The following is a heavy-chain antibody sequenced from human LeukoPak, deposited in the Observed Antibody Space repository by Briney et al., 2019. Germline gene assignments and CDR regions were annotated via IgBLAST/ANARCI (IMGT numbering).Heavy chain of an antibody. CDR2: IYYSGST. V-gene: IGHV4-39*01. CDR1: GGSISSSTYH. D-gene: IGHD3-10*01. J-gene: IGHJ4*02. CDR3: ATVSMVRGVESDY. Sequence: SETLSLTCTVSGGSISSSTYHWGWIRQPPGKGLEWIGSIYYSGSTYYNPSLKSRVTISVDTSKNQFSLKLSSVTAPDTAVYYCATVSMVRGVESDYWGQGTLATVSS.